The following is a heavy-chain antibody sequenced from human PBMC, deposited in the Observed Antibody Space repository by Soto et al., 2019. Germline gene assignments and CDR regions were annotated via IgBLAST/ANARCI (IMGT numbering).Heavy chain of an antibody. CDR3: AKDVTTHVEGRLDP. V-gene: IGHV3-23*01. D-gene: IGHD1-26*01. CDR1: GFTFSSYA. CDR2: ISGSGGST. J-gene: IGHJ5*02. Sequence: EVQLLESGGGLVQPGGSLRLSCAASGFTFSSYAMSWVRQAPGKGLEWVSTISGSGGSTYYADSVKGRFTISRDNSKNTLYLQMNSLRAEDTALYYCAKDVTTHVEGRLDPWGQGTLVTVSS.